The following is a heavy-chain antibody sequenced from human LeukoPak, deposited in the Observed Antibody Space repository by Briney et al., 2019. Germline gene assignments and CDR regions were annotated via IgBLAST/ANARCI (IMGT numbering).Heavy chain of an antibody. V-gene: IGHV7-4-1*02. J-gene: IGHJ4*02. CDR2: INTNTGNP. CDR3: ARDGEWELGYYFDY. D-gene: IGHD1-26*01. CDR1: GYTFTSYA. Sequence: GASVKVSCKASGYTFTSYAMNWVRQAPGQGPEWMGWINTNTGNPTYAQGFTGRFVFSLDTSVSTAYLQISSLKAEDTAVYYCARDGEWELGYYFDYWGQGTLVTVSS.